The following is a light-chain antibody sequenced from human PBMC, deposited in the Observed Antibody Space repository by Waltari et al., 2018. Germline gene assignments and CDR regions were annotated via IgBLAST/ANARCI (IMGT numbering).Light chain of an antibody. CDR3: VAWDDSLNGPV. V-gene: IGLV1-36*01. Sequence: QSVLTQPPSVSEAPRQRVTISCSGSSSNIGRNAVNWYQQLPGKAPKLLIYYNDLLPAGVSDRFSGSKSGTSGSLAISGLRSEDEANYYCVAWDDSLNGPVFGGGTRVTVL. CDR1: SSNIGRNA. CDR2: YND. J-gene: IGLJ3*02.